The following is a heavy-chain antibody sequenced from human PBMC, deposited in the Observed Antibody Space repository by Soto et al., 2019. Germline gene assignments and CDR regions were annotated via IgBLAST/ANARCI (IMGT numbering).Heavy chain of an antibody. Sequence: ASVKVSCKASGYTFTSYYMHWVRQAPGQGLEWMGIINPSGGSTSYAQKFQGRVTMTRDTSTSTVYMELSRLRSDDTAVYYCAREMSSLSRIAAADYYYYYGMDVWGQGTTVTVSS. D-gene: IGHD6-13*01. V-gene: IGHV1-46*01. CDR1: GYTFTSYY. CDR2: INPSGGST. J-gene: IGHJ6*02. CDR3: AREMSSLSRIAAADYYYYYGMDV.